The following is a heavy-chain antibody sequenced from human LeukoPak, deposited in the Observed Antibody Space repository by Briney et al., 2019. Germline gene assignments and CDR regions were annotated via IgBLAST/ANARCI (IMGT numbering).Heavy chain of an antibody. J-gene: IGHJ4*02. CDR1: GFTFSSYA. D-gene: IGHD3-16*02. V-gene: IGHV3-23*01. CDR2: ISGSGGST. Sequence: EAGGSLRLSCAASGFTFSSYAMSWVRQAPGKGLEWVSAISGSGGSTYYADSVKGRFTISRDNSKNTLYLQMNSLRAEDTAVYYSASSRGSYRPYYFDYWGQGTLVTVSS. CDR3: ASSRGSYRPYYFDY.